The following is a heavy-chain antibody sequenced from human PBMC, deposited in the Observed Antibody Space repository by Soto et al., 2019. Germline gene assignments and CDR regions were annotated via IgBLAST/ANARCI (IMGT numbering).Heavy chain of an antibody. CDR2: IWYDGRNT. CDR3: AKGRSRYSDYDLDY. D-gene: IGHD5-12*01. J-gene: IGHJ4*02. Sequence: QVQLVESGGGVVQPGRSLRLSCAASGFTFNSYGMHWVRQAPGKGLEWVALIWYDGRNTYYADSVKGRFTVSRDNSKNTLSLQMTSLRAEDTAVYYCAKGRSRYSDYDLDYWGQGTLDTVSS. CDR1: GFTFNSYG. V-gene: IGHV3-33*06.